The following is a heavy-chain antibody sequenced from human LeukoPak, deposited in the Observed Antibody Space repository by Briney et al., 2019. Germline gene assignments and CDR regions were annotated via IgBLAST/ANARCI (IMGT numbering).Heavy chain of an antibody. V-gene: IGHV4-30-4*01. Sequence: SETLSLTCTVSGGSISSGDYYWSWIRQPPGKGLERIGYIYYSGSTYYNPSLKSRVTISVDTSKNQFSLKLSSVTAADTAVYYCARAVRGPEEYGMDVWGQGTTVTVSS. CDR2: IYYSGST. J-gene: IGHJ6*02. CDR3: ARAVRGPEEYGMDV. D-gene: IGHD3-10*02. CDR1: GGSISSGDYY.